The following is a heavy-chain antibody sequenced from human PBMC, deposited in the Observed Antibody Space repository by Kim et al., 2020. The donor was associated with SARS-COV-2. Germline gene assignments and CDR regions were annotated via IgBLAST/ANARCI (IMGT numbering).Heavy chain of an antibody. J-gene: IGHJ4*02. V-gene: IGHV7-4-1*02. CDR3: ARDSFILRSSSTSCYGGY. D-gene: IGHD2-2*01. Sequence: AAVKVSCKASGYTFTSYAMNWVRQAPGQGLEWMGWINTNTGNPTYAQGFTGRFVFSLDTSVSTAYLQISSLKAEDTAVYYCARDSFILRSSSTSCYGGYWGQGTLVTVSS. CDR1: GYTFTSYA. CDR2: INTNTGNP.